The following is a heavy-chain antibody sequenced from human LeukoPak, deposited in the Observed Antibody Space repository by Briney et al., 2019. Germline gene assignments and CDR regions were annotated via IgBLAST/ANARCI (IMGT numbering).Heavy chain of an antibody. CDR3: TTAAGYNYGQY. V-gene: IGHV3-53*01. CDR2: LYIGGNT. D-gene: IGHD5-18*01. Sequence: GGSLRLSCAASGLTFSSNYMNWVRQAPGKGLEWVSALYIGGNTYYADSVRGRFTISRDNSKNTLYLQMNCLRAEDTAIYYCTTAAGYNYGQYWGQGTLVTVPS. J-gene: IGHJ4*02. CDR1: GLTFSSNY.